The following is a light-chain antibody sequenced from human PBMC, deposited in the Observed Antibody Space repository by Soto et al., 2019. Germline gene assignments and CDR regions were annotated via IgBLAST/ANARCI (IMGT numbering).Light chain of an antibody. CDR1: NIGSKR. CDR3: QVWDITTDHYV. J-gene: IGLJ1*01. V-gene: IGLV3-21*04. CDR2: YDS. Sequence: SYELTQPPSVSVAPEKTAMLTCRGDNIGSKRVHWYRQKPGQAPVLVIYYDSDRPSGIPERFSGSNSGNTATLTINRVEAGDEADYYCQVWDITTDHYVFGTGTKLTVL.